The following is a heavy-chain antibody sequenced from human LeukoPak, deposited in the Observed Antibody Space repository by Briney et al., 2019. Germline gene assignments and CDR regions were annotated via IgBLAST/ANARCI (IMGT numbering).Heavy chain of an antibody. D-gene: IGHD3-10*01. CDR3: AKEWSYCGSGSYGNNWFDP. CDR2: ISGSGGST. CDR1: GFTFSSYA. J-gene: IGHJ5*02. V-gene: IGHV3-23*01. Sequence: GGSLRLSCAASGFTFSSYAMSWVRQAPGKGLEWVSAISGSGGSTYYADSVKGRFTISRDNSKNTLYLQMNSLRAEDTAVYYCAKEWSYCGSGSYGNNWFDPWGQGTLVTVSS.